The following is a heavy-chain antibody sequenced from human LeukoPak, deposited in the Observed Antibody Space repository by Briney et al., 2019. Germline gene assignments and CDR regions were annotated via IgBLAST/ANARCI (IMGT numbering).Heavy chain of an antibody. Sequence: PGGSLRLSCAASGFTFSSYSMNWVRQAPGKGLEWVSYISSSSSTIYYADSVKGRFTISRDNAKNSLYLQMNGLRAEDTAVYYCARDLYYYDSSSWSYFQHWGQGTLVTVSS. V-gene: IGHV3-48*01. CDR2: ISSSSSTI. J-gene: IGHJ1*01. D-gene: IGHD3-22*01. CDR3: ARDLYYYDSSSWSYFQH. CDR1: GFTFSSYS.